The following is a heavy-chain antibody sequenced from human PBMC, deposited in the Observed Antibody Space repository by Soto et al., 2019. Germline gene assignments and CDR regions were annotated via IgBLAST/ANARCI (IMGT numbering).Heavy chain of an antibody. D-gene: IGHD6-13*01. CDR1: GYTFTGYY. CDR2: INPNSGGT. J-gene: IGHJ4*02. CDR3: ARAGIAAAALYYFDY. V-gene: IGHV1-2*04. Sequence: GASVKVSCKASGYTFTGYYMHWVRQAPGQGLEWMGWINPNSGGTNYAQKFQGWVTMTRDTSISTAYMELSRLRSDDTAVYYCARAGIAAAALYYFDYWGQGTLVPVSS.